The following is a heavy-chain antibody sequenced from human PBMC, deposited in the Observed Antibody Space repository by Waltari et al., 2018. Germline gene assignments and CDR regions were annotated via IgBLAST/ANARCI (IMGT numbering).Heavy chain of an antibody. CDR2: IVGSGSQS. Sequence: EVQLVESGGGLVQPGGSLKLSCRGSGFSFHSYALAWVRQAPGKGLEWVSSIVGSGSQSNYGDSVKGRFVISRDNSKNMIYLQMSSLRPEDTAVYYCAKEYGIVGTHDYWGQGTLVTVSS. CDR3: AKEYGIVGTHDY. CDR1: GFSFHSYA. D-gene: IGHD1-1*01. V-gene: IGHV3-23*04. J-gene: IGHJ4*02.